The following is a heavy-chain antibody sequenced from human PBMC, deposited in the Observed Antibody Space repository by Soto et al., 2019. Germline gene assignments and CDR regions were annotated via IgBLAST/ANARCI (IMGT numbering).Heavy chain of an antibody. V-gene: IGHV5-51*01. D-gene: IGHD6-13*01. CDR1: GYRFSSYW. J-gene: IGHJ1*01. CDR2: IYPGDSDT. CDR3: ARHSGVAEDGTD. Sequence: SLKISCKGSGYRFSSYWIAWVRQMPGKGLEWMGIIYPGDSDTRYSPSFQGQVAISADKSINTAYLQWSSLKASDTAMYYCARHSGVAEDGTDWGQGTLVTVS.